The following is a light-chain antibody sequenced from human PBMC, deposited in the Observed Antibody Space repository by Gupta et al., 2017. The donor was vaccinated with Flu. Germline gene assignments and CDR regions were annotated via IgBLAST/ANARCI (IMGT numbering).Light chain of an antibody. CDR3: QQSFTTPTFT. J-gene: IGKJ3*01. CDR1: QTISTY. V-gene: IGKV1-39*01. CDR2: AAS. Sequence: DIQMTQPPSSLSASVGDRVTVTFWASQTISTYLSWYQQKPGKAPKLLAYAASTLQTGVPARFSGSGSGTEFTLTISSLQPEDFATYYCQQSFTTPTFTFGPGTKVDIK.